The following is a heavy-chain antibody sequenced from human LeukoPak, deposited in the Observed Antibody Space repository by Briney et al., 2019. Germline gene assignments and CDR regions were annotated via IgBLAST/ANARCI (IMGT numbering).Heavy chain of an antibody. CDR2: ISAYNGNT. J-gene: IGHJ4*02. V-gene: IGHV1-18*01. CDR3: ARDLSPWANPRNIVVVTAIH. D-gene: IGHD2-21*02. Sequence: GASVKVSCKASGYTFTSYGISWVRQAPGQGLEWMGWISAYNGNTNYAQKLQGRVTMTTDTSTSTAYMELRSLRSDDTAVYYCARDLSPWANPRNIVVVTAIHWGQGTLVTVSS. CDR1: GYTFTSYG.